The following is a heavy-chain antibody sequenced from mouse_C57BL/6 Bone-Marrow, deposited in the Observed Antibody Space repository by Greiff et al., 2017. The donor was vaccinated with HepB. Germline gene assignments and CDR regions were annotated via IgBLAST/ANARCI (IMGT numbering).Heavy chain of an antibody. CDR1: GYTFTSYW. CDR3: AREGLLRWYFDV. V-gene: IGHV1-50*01. J-gene: IGHJ1*03. CDR2: IDPSDSYT. D-gene: IGHD1-1*01. Sequence: QVQLQQPGAELVKPGASVKLSCKASGYTFTSYWMQWVKQRPGQGLEWIGEIDPSDSYTNYKQKFKGKATLTVDTSSSTAYMQLSSLTSEDSAVYYCAREGLLRWYFDVGGTGTTVTVSS.